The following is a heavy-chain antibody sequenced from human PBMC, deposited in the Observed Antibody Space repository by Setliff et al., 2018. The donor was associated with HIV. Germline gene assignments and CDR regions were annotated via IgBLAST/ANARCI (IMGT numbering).Heavy chain of an antibody. CDR3: AKDRLLDGSSWYYLDY. J-gene: IGHJ4*02. V-gene: IGHV3-30*02. CDR2: IRYDGSDK. D-gene: IGHD6-13*01. CDR1: GFTFSNYG. Sequence: GGSLRLSCEISGFTFSNYGMHWVRQAPGKGLEWVAFIRYDGSDKYYVDSVKGRFTVSRDNSKNTLYLQMNSLRPEDTALYYCAKDRLLDGSSWYYLDYWGQGTLVTVSS.